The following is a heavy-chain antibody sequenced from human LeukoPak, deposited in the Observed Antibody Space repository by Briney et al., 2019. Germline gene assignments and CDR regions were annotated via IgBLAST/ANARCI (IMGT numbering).Heavy chain of an antibody. Sequence: GGSLRLSCAASGFTFNSYGMHWVRQAPGKGLEWVAFIRYDGSNKYYADSVKGRFTISRDNSKNTLYLQMNSLRAEDTAVYYCAKGPPENYYDSSGSFDYWGQGTLVTVSS. V-gene: IGHV3-30*02. CDR3: AKGPPENYYDSSGSFDY. D-gene: IGHD3-22*01. CDR1: GFTFNSYG. CDR2: IRYDGSNK. J-gene: IGHJ4*02.